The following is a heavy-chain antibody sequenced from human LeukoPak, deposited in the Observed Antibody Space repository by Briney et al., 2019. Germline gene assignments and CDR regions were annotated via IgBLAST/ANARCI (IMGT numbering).Heavy chain of an antibody. CDR2: INHSGST. CDR1: GVSFSGYY. D-gene: IGHD3-9*01. CDR3: ARAGHDILTGYYIGDAFDI. J-gene: IGHJ3*02. Sequence: SETLSFTCSVYGVSFSGYYWSRLRQPPGKGLEGIGEINHSGSTNYNPSLKSRVTISVDTSKNQFSLKLSSVTAADTAVYYCARAGHDILTGYYIGDAFDIWGQGTMVTVSS. V-gene: IGHV4-34*01.